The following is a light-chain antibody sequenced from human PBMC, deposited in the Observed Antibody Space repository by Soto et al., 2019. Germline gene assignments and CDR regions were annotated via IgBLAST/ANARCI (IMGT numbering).Light chain of an antibody. V-gene: IGLV2-8*01. Sequence: HSALTQPPSASGSPGQSVTISCTGTSSDVGGYNYVSWYQHHPGKAPKLMIYEVSKRPSGVPDRFSGSKSGNTASLTVSGLQAEDEADYYCSSYAGSNNLGVVFGGGTKLTVL. CDR2: EVS. J-gene: IGLJ3*02. CDR3: SSYAGSNNLGVV. CDR1: SSDVGGYNY.